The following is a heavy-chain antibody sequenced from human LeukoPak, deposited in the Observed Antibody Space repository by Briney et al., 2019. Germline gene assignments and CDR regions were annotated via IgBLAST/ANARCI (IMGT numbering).Heavy chain of an antibody. V-gene: IGHV4-34*01. CDR2: INQSGAT. D-gene: IGHD5-12*01. J-gene: IGHJ4*02. CDR3: ARGRIYDNYYFDY. CDR1: GGSFSDYD. Sequence: SETLSLTCSVYGGSFSDYDWSWVRQAPGRGLQWIGEINQSGATNCDPSLKSRVTISVDTSKSQFSLKLSSVTAADTAVYYCARGRIYDNYYFDYWGQGTLVTVSS.